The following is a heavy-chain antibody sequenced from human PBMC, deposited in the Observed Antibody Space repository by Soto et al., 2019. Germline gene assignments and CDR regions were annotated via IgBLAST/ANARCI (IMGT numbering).Heavy chain of an antibody. Sequence: QVQLQESGPGLVKPSETLSLTCTVSGGSISSYYWSWIRQPPGKGLEWIGYIYYSGSTNYNPSLNSRVVTSVDTSKNQLSLKLSSVTAADTAVYYCSRAMVRGARCYYYYDMDVWGKGTTVTVSS. CDR2: IYYSGST. CDR1: GGSISSYY. J-gene: IGHJ6*03. V-gene: IGHV4-59*12. CDR3: SRAMVRGARCYYYYDMDV. D-gene: IGHD3-10*01.